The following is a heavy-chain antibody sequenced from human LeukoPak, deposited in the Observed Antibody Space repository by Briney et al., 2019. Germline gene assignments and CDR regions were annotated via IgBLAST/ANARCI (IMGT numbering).Heavy chain of an antibody. J-gene: IGHJ5*02. CDR3: ARHIQKVVWFDP. Sequence: NPSETLSLTCAVSGGSISSGGYSWSWIRQPPGKGLEWIGEINHSGSTNYNPSLKSRVTISVDTSKNQFSLKLSSVTAADTAVYYCARHIQKVVWFDPWGQGTLVTVSS. CDR2: INHSGST. D-gene: IGHD2-21*01. V-gene: IGHV4-30-2*01. CDR1: GGSISSGGYS.